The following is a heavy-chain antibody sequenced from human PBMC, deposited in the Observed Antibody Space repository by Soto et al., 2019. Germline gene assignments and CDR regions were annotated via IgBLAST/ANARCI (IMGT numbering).Heavy chain of an antibody. J-gene: IGHJ2*01. CDR3: ESHHYTMIVPHWYFDL. Sequence: QVQLVQSGAEVKKPGSSVKVSCKASGGTFSSYAISWVRQAPGQGLEWMGGIIPIFGTANYAQKFQGRVTITADESTSTAYMELSSLRSEDTAVYYCESHHYTMIVPHWYFDLWGRGTLVTVSS. V-gene: IGHV1-69*01. D-gene: IGHD3-22*01. CDR1: GGTFSSYA. CDR2: IIPIFGTA.